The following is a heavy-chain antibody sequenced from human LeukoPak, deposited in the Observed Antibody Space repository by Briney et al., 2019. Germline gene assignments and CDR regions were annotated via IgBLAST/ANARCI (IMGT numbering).Heavy chain of an antibody. V-gene: IGHV1-2*02. J-gene: IGHJ6*02. CDR1: GYTFTGYY. Sequence: ASVTVSCKASGYTFTGYYMHWVRQAPGQGLEWMGWINPNSGGTNYAQKFQGRVTMTRDTSISTAYMELSRLRSDDTAVYYCARDAPIAAAGSSYYYYYGMDVWGQGTTVTVSS. D-gene: IGHD6-13*01. CDR3: ARDAPIAAAGSSYYYYYGMDV. CDR2: INPNSGGT.